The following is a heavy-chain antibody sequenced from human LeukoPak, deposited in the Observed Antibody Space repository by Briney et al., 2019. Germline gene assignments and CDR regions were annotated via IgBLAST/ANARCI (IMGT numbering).Heavy chain of an antibody. J-gene: IGHJ5*02. D-gene: IGHD2-2*01. CDR3: ARHASTCSSTSCYGDWFDP. CDR1: GGSFSDYY. Sequence: PSETLSLTCAVYGGSFSDYYWNWIRQPPGKGLEWIGEINHSGRTNYNPSLKSRVTISVDTSKNQFSLKLSSVTAADTAVYYCARHASTCSSTSCYGDWFDPWGQGTLVTVSS. V-gene: IGHV4-34*01. CDR2: INHSGRT.